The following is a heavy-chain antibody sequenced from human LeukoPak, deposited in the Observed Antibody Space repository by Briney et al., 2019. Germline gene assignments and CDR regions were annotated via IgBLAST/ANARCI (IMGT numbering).Heavy chain of an antibody. CDR1: GFTFSSYG. D-gene: IGHD4-17*01. J-gene: IGHJ4*02. Sequence: GGSLRLSCAASGFTFSSYGMSWVRQAPGKGLEWVSVISGSGDRTYYADPVKGRFTISRDNSKHTLYLQMNSLRAEDTAVYYCARDSPPPTTGAANYFDYWGQGTLVTVSS. V-gene: IGHV3-23*01. CDR3: ARDSPPPTTGAANYFDY. CDR2: ISGSGDRT.